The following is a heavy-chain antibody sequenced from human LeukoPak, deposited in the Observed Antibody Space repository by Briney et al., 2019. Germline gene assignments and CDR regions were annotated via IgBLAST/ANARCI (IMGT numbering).Heavy chain of an antibody. CDR1: GFTFGSHA. J-gene: IGHJ4*02. V-gene: IGHV3-23*01. CDR2: IFGSGGSP. D-gene: IGHD5-18*01. Sequence: GGSLRLSCEASGFTFGSHAMYCVRQAPGKGLEWVAGIFGSGGSPHYADPVKGRFTISRDNSRNTVYLQINSLRAEDTAVYYCGKTTVGYSSGQKPAWPVDYWGQGTLVTVSS. CDR3: GKTTVGYSSGQKPAWPVDY.